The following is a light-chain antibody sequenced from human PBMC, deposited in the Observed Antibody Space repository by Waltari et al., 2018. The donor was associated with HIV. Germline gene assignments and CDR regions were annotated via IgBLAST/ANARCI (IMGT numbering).Light chain of an antibody. Sequence: SYELAQPPSVSVAPGQTARITCGGNNIGRKNVHWYQQKPGQAPVVVVYDDTDRPSGIPERFSGSNSGNTATLTISRVEAGDEADYHCQVWDSSDHVVFGGGTKLTVL. J-gene: IGLJ2*01. CDR1: NIGRKN. CDR3: QVWDSSDHVV. CDR2: DDT. V-gene: IGLV3-21*02.